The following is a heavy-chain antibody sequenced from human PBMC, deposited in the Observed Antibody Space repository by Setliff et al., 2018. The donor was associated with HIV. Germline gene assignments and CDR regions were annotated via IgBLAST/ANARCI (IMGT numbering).Heavy chain of an antibody. V-gene: IGHV1-69*13. CDR3: ARDEYIVVVPAPLPIDF. Sequence: SVKVSCKASGDTFRSHAISWVRQAPGQGLEWMGGIIPIIATTNCAQKFQDRVTITADELTNTAYMDVSSLRSEDTAVYYCARDEYIVVVPAPLPIDFWGQGTLVTFSS. CDR1: GDTFRSHA. CDR2: IIPIIATT. J-gene: IGHJ4*02. D-gene: IGHD2-2*01.